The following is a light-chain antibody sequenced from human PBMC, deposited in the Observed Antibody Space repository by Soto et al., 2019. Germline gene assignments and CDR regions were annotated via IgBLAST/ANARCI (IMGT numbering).Light chain of an antibody. V-gene: IGLV2-14*01. CDR2: EVS. J-gene: IGLJ2*01. CDR1: SSDVGGYAY. Sequence: QSALTQPASVSGSPGQSITISCTGTSSDVGGYAYVSWYQQYPGKAPKLVISEVSKRPSGVSHRFSGSRSGNTAYLTISGLQAEDEADYYCSSYTSSTTPVFGGGTRSPS. CDR3: SSYTSSTTPV.